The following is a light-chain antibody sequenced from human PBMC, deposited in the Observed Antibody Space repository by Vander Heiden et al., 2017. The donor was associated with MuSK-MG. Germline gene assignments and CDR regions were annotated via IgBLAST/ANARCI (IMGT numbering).Light chain of an antibody. Sequence: IEITESPLSLPVTPGGTASNSCMSSQSRQQRMGNIYLDWSLQKPGHSPQMRIHLGSNRASGAPYSFSGSGSGTVFTLQTSRGEAEDFGVYFCKQALQTPCTFGQGTKVEIK. CDR1: QSRQQRMGNIY. CDR2: LGS. CDR3: KQALQTPCT. V-gene: IGKV2-28*01. J-gene: IGKJ1*01.